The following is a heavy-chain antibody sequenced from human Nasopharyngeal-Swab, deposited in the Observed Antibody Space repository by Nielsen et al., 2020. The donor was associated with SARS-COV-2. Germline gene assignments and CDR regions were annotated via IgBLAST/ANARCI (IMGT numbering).Heavy chain of an antibody. CDR3: ANWAGSDSDYYGPLDY. CDR1: GFTFSSYG. V-gene: IGHV3-30*02. CDR2: IRYDGSGK. Sequence: GESLKISCAASGFTFSSYGMHWVRQAPGKGLEWVAFIRYDGSGKYYADSVKGRFTISRDISKNTVFLQMNSLRAEDTAIYSCANWAGSDSDYYGPLDYWGQGILVTVSS. D-gene: IGHD4-11*01. J-gene: IGHJ4*02.